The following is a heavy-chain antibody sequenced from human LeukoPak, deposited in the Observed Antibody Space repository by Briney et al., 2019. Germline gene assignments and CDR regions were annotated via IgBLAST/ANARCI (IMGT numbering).Heavy chain of an antibody. D-gene: IGHD5-24*01. Sequence: GGSLRLSCAASGFTFRSYAMSWVRQAPGKGLEWVSDISGSGCFTYYADSEKGRFTIYRHNYKNTVYLQMQSLRGGDSAIFYCAKGDGYNYNYFDFWGKGTQVTVSS. J-gene: IGHJ4*02. CDR3: AKGDGYNYNYFDF. V-gene: IGHV3-23*01. CDR1: GFTFRSYA. CDR2: ISGSGCFT.